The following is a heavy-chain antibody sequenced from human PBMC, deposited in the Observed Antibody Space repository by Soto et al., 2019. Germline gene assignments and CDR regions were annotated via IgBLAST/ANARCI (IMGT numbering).Heavy chain of an antibody. CDR2: IYYSGST. Sequence: PSETLSLTCTVSGGSISSYYWSWIRQPPGKGLEWIGYIYYSGSTNYNPSLKSRVTISVDTSKNQFSLKLSSVTAADTAVYYCARHRKADYGDYELDYWGQGTLVTVSS. CDR1: GGSISSYY. D-gene: IGHD4-17*01. V-gene: IGHV4-59*08. J-gene: IGHJ4*02. CDR3: ARHRKADYGDYELDY.